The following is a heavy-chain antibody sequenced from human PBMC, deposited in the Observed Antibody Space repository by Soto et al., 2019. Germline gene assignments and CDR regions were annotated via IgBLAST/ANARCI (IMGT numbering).Heavy chain of an antibody. CDR3: ASIGGWFGELTNFDY. D-gene: IGHD3-10*01. J-gene: IGHJ4*02. Sequence: GGSLRLSCAASGFTFSSYSMNWVRQAPGKGLEWVSSISSSSSYIYYADSVKGRFTISRDNAKNSLYLQMNSLRAEDTAVYYCASIGGWFGELTNFDYWGQGTLVTVSS. CDR2: ISSSSSYI. CDR1: GFTFSSYS. V-gene: IGHV3-21*01.